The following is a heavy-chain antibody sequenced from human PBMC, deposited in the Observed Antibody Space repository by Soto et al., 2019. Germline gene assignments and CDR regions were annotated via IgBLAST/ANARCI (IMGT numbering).Heavy chain of an antibody. CDR1: EFSFSTSN. V-gene: IGHV3-21*01. Sequence: EMQLVASGGGLVKPGGSLRLSCAGAEFSFSTSNMNWVRQAPGKGLEWVSSISSRNSYIYYADSVKGRFTISRDNAKNSLYLEMNSLRAEDTAVYYCARSEQGYYFYMDVWGNGTTVTVSS. CDR3: ARSEQGYYFYMDV. D-gene: IGHD6-13*01. J-gene: IGHJ6*03. CDR2: ISSRNSYI.